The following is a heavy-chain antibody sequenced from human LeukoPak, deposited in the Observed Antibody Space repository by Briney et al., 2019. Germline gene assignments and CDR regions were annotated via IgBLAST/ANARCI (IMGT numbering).Heavy chain of an antibody. CDR3: ARGGDCYSSENDAFDI. CDR2: INPNSGGT. CDR1: GYTLTGYY. D-gene: IGHD2-21*02. Sequence: GASVKVSCKASGYTLTGYYMHWVRQAPGQGLEWMGWINPNSGGTNYAQKFQGRVTMTRDTSISTAYMELSRLRSDDTAVYYCARGGDCYSSENDAFDIWGQGTMVTVSS. V-gene: IGHV1-2*02. J-gene: IGHJ3*02.